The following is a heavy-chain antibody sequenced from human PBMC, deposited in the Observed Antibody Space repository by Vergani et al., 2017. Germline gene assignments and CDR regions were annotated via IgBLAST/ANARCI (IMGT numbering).Heavy chain of an antibody. CDR2: IYYSGST. V-gene: IGHV4-59*01. CDR1: GGSISSYY. CDR3: ARSVVITKFYYYYYMDV. D-gene: IGHD3-22*01. Sequence: QVQLQESGPGLVKPSETLSLTCTVSGGSISSYYWSWIRQPPGKGLEWIGYIYYSGSTNYNPSLTSRVTISVDTSKNQFSLKLSSVTAADTAVYYCARSVVITKFYYYYYMDVWGKGTTVTVSS. J-gene: IGHJ6*03.